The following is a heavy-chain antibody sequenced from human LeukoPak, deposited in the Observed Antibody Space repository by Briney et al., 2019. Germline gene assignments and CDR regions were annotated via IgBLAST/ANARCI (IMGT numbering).Heavy chain of an antibody. CDR3: ARGRYCSSTSCYFFKAVGYFQH. CDR2: IYHSGST. D-gene: IGHD2-2*01. J-gene: IGHJ1*01. Sequence: SETLSLTCAVSGYSISSEYYWGWIRQPPGKGLEWIGSIYHSGSTYYNPSLKSRVTMPVDTSKNQFSLKLTSVTAADTAVYYCARGRYCSSTSCYFFKAVGYFQHWGQGTLVTVSS. CDR1: GYSISSEYY. V-gene: IGHV4-38-2*01.